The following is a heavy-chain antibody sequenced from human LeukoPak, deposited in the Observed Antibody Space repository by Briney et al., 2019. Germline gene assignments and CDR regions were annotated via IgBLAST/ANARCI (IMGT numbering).Heavy chain of an antibody. J-gene: IGHJ4*02. CDR1: GVSISSYY. Sequence: PSETLSLTCTVSGVSISSYYWSWIRQPPGKGLEWIGYIYYSGSTNYNPSLKSRATISVDTSKNQFSLKLSSVTAADTAVYYCARVSGGTYPDYWGQGTLVTVSP. V-gene: IGHV4-59*01. CDR3: ARVSGGTYPDY. CDR2: IYYSGST. D-gene: IGHD1-26*01.